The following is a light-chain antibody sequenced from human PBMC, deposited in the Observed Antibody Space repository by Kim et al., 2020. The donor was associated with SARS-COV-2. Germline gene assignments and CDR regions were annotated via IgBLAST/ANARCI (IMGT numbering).Light chain of an antibody. CDR2: KAS. V-gene: IGKV1-5*03. CDR1: QSISSW. J-gene: IGKJ2*01. Sequence: ASGGDRVTITCRASQSISSWLAWYQQKPGKAPKLLIYKASSLESGVPSRFSGSGSGTEFTLTISSLQPDDFATYYCQQYNSYSSTFGQGTKLEI. CDR3: QQYNSYSST.